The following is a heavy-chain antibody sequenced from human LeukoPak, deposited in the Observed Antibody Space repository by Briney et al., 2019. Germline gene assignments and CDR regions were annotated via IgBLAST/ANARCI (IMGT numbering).Heavy chain of an antibody. J-gene: IGHJ6*02. Sequence: ASVKVSCKASGYTFTSYAMNWVRQAPGQGLEWMGIINPSGGSTSYAQKFQGRVTMTRDTSTSTVYMELSSLRSEDTAVYYCARDLRPGYSSGWFPYYYYGMDVWGQGTTVTVSS. CDR3: ARDLRPGYSSGWFPYYYYGMDV. D-gene: IGHD6-19*01. CDR1: GYTFTSYA. V-gene: IGHV1-46*01. CDR2: INPSGGST.